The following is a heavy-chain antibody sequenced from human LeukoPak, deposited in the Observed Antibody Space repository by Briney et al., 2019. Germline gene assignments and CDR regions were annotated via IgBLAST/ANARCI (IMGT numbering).Heavy chain of an antibody. D-gene: IGHD1-26*01. CDR1: GYTFTSYG. Sequence: ASVKVSCKASGYTFTSYGISWGRQAPGQGLEWMGWISAYKGNTNYAQKLQGRVTMTTDTSTSTAYMELRSLRSDDTAVYYCARESVWDPASSMDVWGQGTTVTVSS. J-gene: IGHJ6*02. CDR3: ARESVWDPASSMDV. V-gene: IGHV1-18*01. CDR2: ISAYKGNT.